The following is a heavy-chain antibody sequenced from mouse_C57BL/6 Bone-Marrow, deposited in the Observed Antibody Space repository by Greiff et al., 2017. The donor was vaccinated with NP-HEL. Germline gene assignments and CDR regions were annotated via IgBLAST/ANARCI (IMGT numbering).Heavy chain of an antibody. CDR1: GFTFSDYG. CDR2: ISSGSSTI. Sequence: EVMLVESGGGLVKPGGSLKLSCAASGFTFSDYGMHWVRQAPEKGLEWVAYISSGSSTIYYADTVKGRFTISRDNAKNTLFLQMTSLRSEDTAMYYCVKEEGSYGNPFDYWGQGTTLTVSS. D-gene: IGHD2-10*02. CDR3: VKEEGSYGNPFDY. J-gene: IGHJ2*01. V-gene: IGHV5-17*01.